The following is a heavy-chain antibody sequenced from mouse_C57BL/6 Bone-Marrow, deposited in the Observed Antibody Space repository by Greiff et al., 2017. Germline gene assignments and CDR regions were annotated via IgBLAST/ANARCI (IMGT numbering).Heavy chain of an antibody. CDR3: ARSISFFYYFDY. Sequence: QVQLKESGAELVKPGASVKMSCKASGYTFTTYPIEWMKQNHGKSLEWIGNFYPYNDDTKYNEKFKGKATLTVEKSSNTVYLELRRLTSDDSSVYYCARSISFFYYFDYWGQGTTLTVSS. J-gene: IGHJ2*01. D-gene: IGHD2-10*02. V-gene: IGHV1-47*01. CDR1: GYTFTTYP. CDR2: FYPYNDDT.